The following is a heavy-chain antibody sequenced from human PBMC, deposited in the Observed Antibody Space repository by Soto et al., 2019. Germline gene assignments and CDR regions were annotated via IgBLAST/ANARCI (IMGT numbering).Heavy chain of an antibody. CDR3: ARDTMTGYLQVDY. Sequence: QVQLVQSGAEVKKPGASVKVSCRASGYTFTNYGISWVRQAPGQGLEWMGWINANNGNTNYAQTLQGRVTMTTDTSTSTAYMELRSLRSDVTAVYYCARDTMTGYLQVDYWCQGTLVTVSS. CDR2: INANNGNT. V-gene: IGHV1-18*01. D-gene: IGHD3-9*01. J-gene: IGHJ4*02. CDR1: GYTFTNYG.